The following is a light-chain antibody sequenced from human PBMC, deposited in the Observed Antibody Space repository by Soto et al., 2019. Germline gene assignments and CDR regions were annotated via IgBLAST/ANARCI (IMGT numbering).Light chain of an antibody. CDR3: NAYTKTSTLFV. V-gene: IGLV2-14*01. J-gene: IGLJ1*01. Sequence: QSALTQPASVSGSPGQSITISCTGSTSDIGEYNYVSWYQQQPGKAPKLLIYEVSLRPSGISSRFSGSKSGNTASLTISRLLAEDEADYYCNAYTKTSTLFVFGSGTKLTVL. CDR1: TSDIGEYNY. CDR2: EVS.